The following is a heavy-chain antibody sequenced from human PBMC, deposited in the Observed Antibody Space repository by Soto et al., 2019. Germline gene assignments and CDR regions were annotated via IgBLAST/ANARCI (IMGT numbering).Heavy chain of an antibody. CDR2: VYFSGNT. V-gene: IGHV4-59*01. CDR3: GSVRPSRYVLS. CDR1: GGYLSGYY. J-gene: IGHJ4*02. Sequence: SVTLSLTCTIEGGYLSGYYLPLIRPSPGKGLEWIGYVYFSGNTNYNPSLKSRVAISIDTSKNQFSLRLASVTAADTAFYYCGSVRPSRYVLSWGQGKRVTVSA. D-gene: IGHD2-8*02.